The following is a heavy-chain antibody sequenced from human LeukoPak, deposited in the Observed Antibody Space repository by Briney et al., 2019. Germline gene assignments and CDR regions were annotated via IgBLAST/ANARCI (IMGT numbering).Heavy chain of an antibody. CDR3: ARGYYISSSRGGIGY. Sequence: SETLSLTCAVYGGSFSGYYWSWIRQPPGKGLEWTGEINHSGSTNYNPSLKSRVTISVDTSKNQFSLKLSSVTAADTAVYYCARGYYISSSRGGIGYWGQGTLVTVSS. CDR1: GGSFSGYY. J-gene: IGHJ4*02. V-gene: IGHV4-34*01. CDR2: INHSGST. D-gene: IGHD6-13*01.